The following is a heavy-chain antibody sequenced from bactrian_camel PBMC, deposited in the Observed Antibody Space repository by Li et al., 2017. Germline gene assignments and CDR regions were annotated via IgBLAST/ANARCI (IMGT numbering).Heavy chain of an antibody. CDR3: AADYRRGWSCAVGRREYNN. J-gene: IGHJ4*01. CDR1: VYTSGFWC. D-gene: IGHD1*01. V-gene: IGHV3S53*01. CDR2: IDRDGVS. Sequence: HVQLVESGGATVEAGGSLRLSCTSNVYTSGFWCMGWFRHGPGQEGVATIDRDGVSTYADAVKCRFSISKDDSKRTLYLQMDNLRPEDTAMYYCAADYRRGWSCAVGRREYNNWGQGTQVTVS.